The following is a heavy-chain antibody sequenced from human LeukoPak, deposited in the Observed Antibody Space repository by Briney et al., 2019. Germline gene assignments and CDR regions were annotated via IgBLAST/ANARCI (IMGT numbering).Heavy chain of an antibody. CDR2: ISSSGSTI. CDR1: GFTFSSYE. V-gene: IGHV3-48*03. CDR3: ARARYFDWLLRYYYYYGMDV. D-gene: IGHD3-9*01. J-gene: IGHJ6*02. Sequence: PGGSLRLSCAASGFTFSSYEMNWVRQAPGKGLEWVSYISSSGSTIYYADSVKGRFTISRDNAKNSLYLQMNSLRAEDTAVYYCARARYFDWLLRYYYYYGMDVWGQGTTVTVSS.